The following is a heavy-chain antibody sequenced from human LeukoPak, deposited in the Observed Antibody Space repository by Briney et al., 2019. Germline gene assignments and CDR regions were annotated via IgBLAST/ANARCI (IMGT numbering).Heavy chain of an antibody. Sequence: GGSLRLSCAASGFTVSSNYMSWVRQAPGKGLEWVSVIYSGGSTYYADSAKGRFTISRDNSKNTLYLQMNSLRAEDTAVYYCARGVQLWFPWYFDYWGQGTLVTVSS. CDR3: ARGVQLWFPWYFDY. CDR2: IYSGGST. D-gene: IGHD5-18*01. J-gene: IGHJ4*02. V-gene: IGHV3-66*01. CDR1: GFTVSSNY.